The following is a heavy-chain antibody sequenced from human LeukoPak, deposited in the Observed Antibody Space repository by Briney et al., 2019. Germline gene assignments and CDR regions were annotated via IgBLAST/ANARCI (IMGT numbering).Heavy chain of an antibody. D-gene: IGHD1-14*01. CDR2: LYSDGNT. J-gene: IGHJ4*02. CDR3: ARGVEPLAANTLAY. CDR1: GFTLSDFV. Sequence: PGGSLRLSCVDSGFTLSDFVMNWVRQAPGKGLEWVSVLYSDGNTKYADSVQGRFTISRDNSKNTLYLEMNSLSPDDTAVYYCARGVEPLAANTLAYWGQGTLVTVSS. V-gene: IGHV3-53*01.